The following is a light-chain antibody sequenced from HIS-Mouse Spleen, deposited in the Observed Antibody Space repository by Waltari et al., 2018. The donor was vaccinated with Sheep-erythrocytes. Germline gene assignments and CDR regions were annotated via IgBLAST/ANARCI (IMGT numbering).Light chain of an antibody. J-gene: IGLJ3*02. Sequence: QSALTQPASVSGSPGQSITIPCTGTSSDVGSYNLVSWYHQNPGKAPKLMIYEGSKRPSGVSNRFSGSKSGNTASLTISGLQAEDEADYYCCSYAGSSTPWVFGGGTKLTVL. V-gene: IGLV2-23*01. CDR3: CSYAGSSTPWV. CDR2: EGS. CDR1: SSDVGSYNL.